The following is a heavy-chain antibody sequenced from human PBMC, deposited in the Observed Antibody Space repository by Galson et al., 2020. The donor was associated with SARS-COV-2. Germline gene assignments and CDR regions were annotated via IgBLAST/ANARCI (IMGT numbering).Heavy chain of an antibody. J-gene: IGHJ4*02. CDR1: GFTFSSYG. Sequence: GESLKISCAASGFTFSSYGMHWVRQAPGKGLEWVAVIWYDGSNKYYADSVKGRFTISRDNSKNTLYLQMNSLRAEDTAVYYCARDFGVPAAEDYWGQGTLVTVSS. CDR2: IWYDGSNK. V-gene: IGHV3-33*01. D-gene: IGHD2-2*01. CDR3: ARDFGVPAAEDY.